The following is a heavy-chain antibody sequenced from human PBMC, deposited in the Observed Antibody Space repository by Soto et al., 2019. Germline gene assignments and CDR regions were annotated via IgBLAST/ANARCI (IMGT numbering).Heavy chain of an antibody. CDR3: ASHRYDFWSGYHNSYFDY. V-gene: IGHV3-48*01. D-gene: IGHD3-3*01. J-gene: IGHJ4*02. CDR2: ISSSSSTI. Sequence: EVQLVESGGGLVQPGGSLRLSCAASGFTFSSYSMSWVRQAPGKGLEWVSCISSSSSTIYYADSVKGRFTISRDNAKNSLYLQMNSLRAEDTAVYYCASHRYDFWSGYHNSYFDYWGQGTLVTVSS. CDR1: GFTFSSYS.